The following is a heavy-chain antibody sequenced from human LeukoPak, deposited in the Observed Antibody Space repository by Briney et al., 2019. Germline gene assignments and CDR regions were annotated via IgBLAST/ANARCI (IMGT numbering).Heavy chain of an antibody. CDR1: GFTFSSYG. J-gene: IGHJ4*02. V-gene: IGHV3-33*01. D-gene: IGHD6-19*01. CDR3: ATEAGSLLIEQWLVPVQYYFDY. Sequence: GGSLRLSCAASGFTFSSYGMHWVRQAPGKGLEWVAVIWYDGSNKYYADSVKGRFTISRDNSKNTLYLQMNSLRAEDTAVYYCATEAGSLLIEQWLVPVQYYFDYWGQGTLVTVSS. CDR2: IWYDGSNK.